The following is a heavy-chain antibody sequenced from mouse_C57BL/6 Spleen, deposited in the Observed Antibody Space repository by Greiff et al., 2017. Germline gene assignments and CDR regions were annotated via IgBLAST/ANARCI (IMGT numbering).Heavy chain of an antibody. V-gene: IGHV1-82*01. J-gene: IGHJ2*01. CDR3: ASYYGSFDY. D-gene: IGHD1-1*01. CDR2: IYPGDGDT. Sequence: VQLVESGPELVKPGASVKISCKASGYAFSSSWMNWVKQRPGKGLEWIGRIYPGDGDTNYNGKFKGKATLTADKSSSTAYMQLSSLTSEDSAVYFCASYYGSFDYWGQGTTLTVSS. CDR1: GYAFSSSW.